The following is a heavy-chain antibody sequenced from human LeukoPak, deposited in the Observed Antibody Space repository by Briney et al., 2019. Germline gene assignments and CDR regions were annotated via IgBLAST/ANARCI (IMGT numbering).Heavy chain of an antibody. CDR2: IIPIFGTA. Sequence: GASVKVSCKASGGTFSSYAISWVRQAAGQGLEWRGGIIPIFGTANYAQKFQGRVTITADESTSTAYMELSSLRSEDTAVYYCARGVLRPRAPIDYWGQGTLVTVSS. CDR1: GGTFSSYA. CDR3: ARGVLRPRAPIDY. V-gene: IGHV1-69*13. J-gene: IGHJ4*02. D-gene: IGHD2/OR15-2a*01.